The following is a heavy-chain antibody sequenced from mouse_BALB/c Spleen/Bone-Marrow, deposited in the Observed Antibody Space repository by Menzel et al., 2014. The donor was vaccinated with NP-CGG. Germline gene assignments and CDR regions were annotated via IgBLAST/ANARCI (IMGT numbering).Heavy chain of an antibody. CDR3: ARKEFDY. CDR2: IWSGGST. J-gene: IGHJ2*01. V-gene: IGHV2-2*02. CDR1: GFSLTSYG. Sequence: VKLMESGPGLVQPSQSLSITCTVSGFSLTSYGVHWVRQSPGEGLEWLGVIWSGGSTDYNEAFISRLSIRKDNSKSQVFFKMHSLQANDTAIYYCARKEFDYWGQGTTLTVSS.